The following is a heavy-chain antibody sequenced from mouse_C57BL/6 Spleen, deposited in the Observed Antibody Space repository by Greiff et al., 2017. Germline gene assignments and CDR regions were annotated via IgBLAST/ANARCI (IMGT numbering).Heavy chain of an antibody. CDR1: GYSFTDYN. CDR3: ARWKTGSAWFAY. J-gene: IGHJ3*01. D-gene: IGHD4-1*01. Sequence: EVKLVESGPELVKPGASVKISCKASGYSFTDYNMNWVKQSNGKSLEWIGVINPNYGTTSYNQKFKGKATLTVDQSSSTAYMQLNSLTSEDSAVYYCARWKTGSAWFAYWGQGTLVTVSA. V-gene: IGHV1-39*01. CDR2: INPNYGTT.